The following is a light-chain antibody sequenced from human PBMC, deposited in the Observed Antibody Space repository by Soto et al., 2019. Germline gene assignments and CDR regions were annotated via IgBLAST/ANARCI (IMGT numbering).Light chain of an antibody. CDR3: QQYNNYSPGT. Sequence: DIQMTQSPSTLSASVGDRVTITCRASQSITNWLAWYQQKPGKGPKLLIYDASSLESGVPSRFSGSGSGTEFTLTIISLQPDDFATYYCQQYNNYSPGTFGQGTKVEIK. V-gene: IGKV1-5*01. CDR2: DAS. CDR1: QSITNW. J-gene: IGKJ1*01.